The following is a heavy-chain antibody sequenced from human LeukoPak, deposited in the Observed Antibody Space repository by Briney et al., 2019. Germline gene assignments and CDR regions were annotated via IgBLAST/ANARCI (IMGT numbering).Heavy chain of an antibody. CDR3: TTDPKGASIAAAGSPIKFDY. CDR1: GFTFSNAW. CDR2: IKSKTDGGTT. V-gene: IGHV3-15*01. J-gene: IGHJ4*02. Sequence: GGSLRLSCAASGFTFSNAWMSWVRQAPGKGLEWVGRIKSKTDGGTTDYAAPVKGRFTISRDDSKNTLYLQMNSLKTEDTAVYYCTTDPKGASIAAAGSPIKFDYWGQGTLVTVSS. D-gene: IGHD6-13*01.